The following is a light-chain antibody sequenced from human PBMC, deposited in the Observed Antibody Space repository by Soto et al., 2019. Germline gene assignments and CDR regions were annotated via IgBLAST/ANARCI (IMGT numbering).Light chain of an antibody. V-gene: IGLV2-14*01. CDR3: SSDIHINTLRGVV. Sequence: QSALTQPASVSGSPGQSITISCTGTSSDVGGYNYVSWYQQHPGKAPQLMISEVTDRPSGISSRFSGSKSGNTASLTISGLQTEDAADYDCSSDIHINTLRGVVFGGGTKVTVL. CDR2: EVT. CDR1: SSDVGGYNY. J-gene: IGLJ2*01.